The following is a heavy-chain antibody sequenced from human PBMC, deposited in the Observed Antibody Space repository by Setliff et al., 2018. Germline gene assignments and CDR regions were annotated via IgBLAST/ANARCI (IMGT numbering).Heavy chain of an antibody. CDR1: GFTFSSYG. V-gene: IGHV3-30*02. Sequence: PGGSLRLSCAVSGFTFSSYGMHWVRQAPGKGLEWVAFTRYDGSNKYYADSVKGRFTISRDNSKNTLHLQMNGLKTEDRAVYYCARIRLCGGRVICPPGRYVDVWGKGTTVTVSS. J-gene: IGHJ6*03. CDR3: ARIRLCGGRVICPPGRYVDV. D-gene: IGHD2-15*01. CDR2: TRYDGSNK.